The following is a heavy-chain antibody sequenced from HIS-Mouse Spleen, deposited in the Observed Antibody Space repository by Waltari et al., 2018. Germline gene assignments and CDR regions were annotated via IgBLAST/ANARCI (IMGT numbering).Heavy chain of an antibody. D-gene: IGHD6-13*01. CDR3: AREIPYSSSWYDWYFDL. J-gene: IGHJ2*01. CDR2: IYYSGGT. Sequence: QLQLQESGPGLVKPSETLSLTCTVSGGSISSSSYYWGWIRPPPGKGLEWLGSIYYSGGTYYNPSLKSRVTISGDTSKNQFSLKLSSVTAADTAVYYCAREIPYSSSWYDWYFDLWGRGTLVTVSS. CDR1: GGSISSSSYY. V-gene: IGHV4-39*07.